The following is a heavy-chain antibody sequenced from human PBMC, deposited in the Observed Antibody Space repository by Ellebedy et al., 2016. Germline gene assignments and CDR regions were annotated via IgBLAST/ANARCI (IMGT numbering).Heavy chain of an antibody. V-gene: IGHV3-72*01. D-gene: IGHD1-1*01. CDR3: ASTKGY. Sequence: GGSLRLSCAASGFTLSDHYMDWVRQAPGKGLEWVGRIRKKVNSDTKEYAASVKGRFTISGDDSKNSLYLQMNSLKTEDTAVYYCASTKGYWGQGTLVTVSS. CDR2: IRKKVNSDTK. J-gene: IGHJ4*02. CDR1: GFTLSDHY.